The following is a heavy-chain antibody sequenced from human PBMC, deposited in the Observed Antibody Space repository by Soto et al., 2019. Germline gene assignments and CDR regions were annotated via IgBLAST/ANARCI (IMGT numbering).Heavy chain of an antibody. CDR3: AILKPTASVDY. CDR2: IYYSGST. CDR1: GGSISSSSYY. Sequence: PSETLSLTCTVSGGSISSSSYYWGWIRQPPGKGLEWIGSIYYSGSTYYNPSLKSRVTISVDTSKNQFSLKLSSVTAADTAVYYCAILKPTASVDYWGQGTLVTVSS. V-gene: IGHV4-39*01. D-gene: IGHD3-3*01. J-gene: IGHJ4*02.